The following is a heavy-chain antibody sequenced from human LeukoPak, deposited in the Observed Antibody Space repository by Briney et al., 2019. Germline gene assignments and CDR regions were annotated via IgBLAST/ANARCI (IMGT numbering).Heavy chain of an antibody. V-gene: IGHV3-23*01. J-gene: IGHJ4*02. CDR3: AKVSLGAVAGTGD. Sequence: PGGSLRLSCAASGFTFNAYGMSWVRQAPGKGLEWVSAIGASGGTTYYADSVKGRFTISRDNSKNTLYLQMSSLRVEDTAVYYCAKVSLGAVAGTGDWGQGTLVTVSS. CDR1: GFTFNAYG. D-gene: IGHD6-19*01. CDR2: IGASGGTT.